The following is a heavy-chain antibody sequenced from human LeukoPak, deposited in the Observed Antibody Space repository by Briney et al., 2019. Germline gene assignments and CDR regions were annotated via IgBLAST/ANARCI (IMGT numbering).Heavy chain of an antibody. J-gene: IGHJ4*02. V-gene: IGHV3-21*01. Sequence: GGSLRLSCAASGFTVSSNYMSWVRQAPGKGLEWVSSISSSSSYIYYADSVKGRFTISRDNAKNSLYLQMNSLRAEDTAVYYCAKDIMTTVTPRRFDYWGQGTLVTVSS. D-gene: IGHD4-11*01. CDR1: GFTVSSNY. CDR2: ISSSSSYI. CDR3: AKDIMTTVTPRRFDY.